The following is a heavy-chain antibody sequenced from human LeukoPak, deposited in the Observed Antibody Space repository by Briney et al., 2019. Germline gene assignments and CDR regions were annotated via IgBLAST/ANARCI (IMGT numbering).Heavy chain of an antibody. Sequence: PSETLSLTCTVSGGSISSHYWRWIRQPPGKGLEWIGYIYYSGSTNYNPSLKSRVTISVNTSKNQFSLKLSSVTAADTAVYYCARTYNWNYPFDYWGQGTLVTVSS. CDR3: ARTYNWNYPFDY. CDR2: IYYSGST. CDR1: GGSISSHY. J-gene: IGHJ4*02. D-gene: IGHD1-7*01. V-gene: IGHV4-59*11.